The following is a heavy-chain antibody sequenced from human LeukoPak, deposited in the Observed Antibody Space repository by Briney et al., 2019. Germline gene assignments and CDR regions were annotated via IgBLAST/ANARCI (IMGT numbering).Heavy chain of an antibody. Sequence: GASVKVSCKASGGTFSSYAISWVRQAPGQGLEWMGIINPSGGSTNYAQKFQGRVTMTRDTSTSTVYMELNSLRSEDTAVYYCARDGSAGCSGGRCPPYNWFDPWGQGTLVTVSS. J-gene: IGHJ5*02. CDR3: ARDGSAGCSGGRCPPYNWFDP. V-gene: IGHV1-46*01. D-gene: IGHD2-15*01. CDR2: INPSGGST. CDR1: GGTFSSYA.